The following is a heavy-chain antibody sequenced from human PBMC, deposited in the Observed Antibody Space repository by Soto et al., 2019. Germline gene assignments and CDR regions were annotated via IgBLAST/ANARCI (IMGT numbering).Heavy chain of an antibody. CDR2: ISRSSTGI. Sequence: EVQLVESGGGLVQPGGSLRLSCAASGFTFSLYSMSWVRQAPGKGLEWVSYISRSSTGIHYADSVKGRFTISRDDATNSMHLQMNRLPDGDTAVYYCARAVTWGLDVWGQGTTVSISS. CDR1: GFTFSLYS. V-gene: IGHV3-48*02. D-gene: IGHD3-10*01. CDR3: ARAVTWGLDV. J-gene: IGHJ6*02.